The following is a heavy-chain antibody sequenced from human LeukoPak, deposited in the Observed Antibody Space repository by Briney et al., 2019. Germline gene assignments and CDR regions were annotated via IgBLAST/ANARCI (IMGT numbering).Heavy chain of an antibody. CDR3: ARAGTPWGFDI. J-gene: IGHJ3*02. D-gene: IGHD7-27*01. Sequence: GGSLRLSCAASGFSFSSHWMSWVRLPPGKGLEWVASIEQDGSEKYYVDSVKGRFTISRDNAKNSLYLQMSSLRAEDTAVYYCARAGTPWGFDIWGQGTMVTVSS. CDR1: GFSFSSHW. V-gene: IGHV3-7*04. CDR2: IEQDGSEK.